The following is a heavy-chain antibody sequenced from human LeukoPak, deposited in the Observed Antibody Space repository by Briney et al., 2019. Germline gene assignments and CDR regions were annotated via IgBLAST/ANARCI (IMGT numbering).Heavy chain of an antibody. CDR1: GGSISSYY. CDR2: IHYSGST. J-gene: IGHJ4*02. D-gene: IGHD5-18*01. V-gene: IGHV4-59*01. Sequence: SETLSLTCTVSGGSISSYYWSWIRQPPGKGLELMGYIHYSGSTNSNPSLKSRVTMSVDTSKNQFSLKLSSVTAADTAVYYCARGLRGYSYGPFDYWGQGTLVTVSS. CDR3: ARGLRGYSYGPFDY.